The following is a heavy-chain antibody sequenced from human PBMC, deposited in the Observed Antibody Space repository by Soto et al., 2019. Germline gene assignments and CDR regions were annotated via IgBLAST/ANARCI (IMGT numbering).Heavy chain of an antibody. CDR3: AKEGGLSGSYYISSSYYFDY. CDR1: GFTFSSYG. V-gene: IGHV3-30*18. Sequence: PGGSLRLSCVASGFTFSSYGMHWVRQAPGTGLEWVAIISYDGSNTYYADSVKGRFTISRDNSKNTLYLQMNSLRAEDTSVYYCAKEGGLSGSYYISSSYYFDYWGRGT. D-gene: IGHD1-26*01. CDR2: ISYDGSNT. J-gene: IGHJ4*02.